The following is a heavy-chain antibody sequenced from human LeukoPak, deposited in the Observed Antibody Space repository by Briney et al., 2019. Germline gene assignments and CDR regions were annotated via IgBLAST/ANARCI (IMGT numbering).Heavy chain of an antibody. CDR2: IYPGDSDT. CDR3: ARRPYCSGNSCPRVFEY. J-gene: IGHJ4*02. Sequence: GGSLQISCQGSGSIFSAYWFGWGRRLPGKAREGRGGIYPGDSDTRYSPSFQGQVSSSADKSTSTTYLQWSSLKASDTAMYFCARRPYCSGNSCPRVFEYWGQGTLVTVSS. D-gene: IGHD2-15*01. V-gene: IGHV5-51*01. CDR1: GSIFSAYW.